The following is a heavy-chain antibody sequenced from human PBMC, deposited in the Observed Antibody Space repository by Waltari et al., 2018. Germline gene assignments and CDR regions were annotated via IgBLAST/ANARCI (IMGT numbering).Heavy chain of an antibody. CDR1: GYTFTSYA. Sequence: QVQLVQSGAEVKKPGASVKVSCKASGYTFTSYAMHWVRQAPGQRLEWLGWNNAGNENTKYSQKFQGRVTITRDTSASTAYMELSSLRSEDTAVYYCARDRFVRGGSLGYWGQGTLVTVSS. CDR2: NNAGNENT. V-gene: IGHV1-3*01. D-gene: IGHD3-10*01. CDR3: ARDRFVRGGSLGY. J-gene: IGHJ4*02.